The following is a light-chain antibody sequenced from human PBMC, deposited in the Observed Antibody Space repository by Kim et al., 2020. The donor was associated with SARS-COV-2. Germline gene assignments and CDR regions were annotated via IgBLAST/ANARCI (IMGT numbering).Light chain of an antibody. CDR3: QTYDTVPYN. V-gene: IGKV1-27*01. CDR2: AVS. J-gene: IGKJ2*01. CDR1: QAIRKY. Sequence: SASVGDRVTITCRASQAIRKYVAWYQQKPGKIPKLLIHAVSTLQSEVPSRFSGGGSGTDFTLTIRGLQPEDVATYYCQTYDTVPYNFGQGTKLEIK.